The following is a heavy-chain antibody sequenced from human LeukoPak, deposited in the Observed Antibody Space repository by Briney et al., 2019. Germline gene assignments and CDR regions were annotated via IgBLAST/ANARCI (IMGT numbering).Heavy chain of an antibody. CDR3: ARGRPDIVRVVVRIRFDP. V-gene: IGHV4-34*01. Sequence: PSETLSLTCAVYGGSFSGYYWSWIRHPPGKGVEWIGEINHSGSTNYNPSLKSRVTISADMSKNQFSLKLSSVTAADTAVYYCARGRPDIVRVVVRIRFDPWGQGTLVTVSS. D-gene: IGHD2-8*02. CDR2: INHSGST. J-gene: IGHJ5*02. CDR1: GGSFSGYY.